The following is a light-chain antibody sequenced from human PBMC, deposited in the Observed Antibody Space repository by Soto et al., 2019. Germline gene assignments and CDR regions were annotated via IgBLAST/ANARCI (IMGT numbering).Light chain of an antibody. J-gene: IGKJ1*01. CDR2: DAS. CDR1: QSLSTY. CDR3: QQYGSSSWT. V-gene: IGKV3-11*01. Sequence: EIVLTQSPATLSLSPGERATLSCRASQSLSTYLAWYQQKPGQAPRLLIYDASNRATGIPARFSGSGSGTDFTLTISSLEPEDFAVYYCQQYGSSSWTFGQGTKVEIK.